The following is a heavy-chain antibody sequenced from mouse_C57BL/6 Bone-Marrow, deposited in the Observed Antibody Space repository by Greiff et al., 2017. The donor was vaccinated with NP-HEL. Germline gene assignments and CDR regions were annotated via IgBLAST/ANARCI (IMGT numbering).Heavy chain of an antibody. D-gene: IGHD3-2*02. V-gene: IGHV2-3*01. J-gene: IGHJ3*01. CDR1: GFSLTSYG. CDR2: IWGDGGT. Sequence: QVQLQQSGPGLVAPSQSLSITCTVSGFSLTSYGVSWVRQPPGKGLEWLGGIWGDGGTNYHSDHITRLGTSKDNSMRQVFLKLNSLQTDDTATYYCANRREGGFAYWGQGTLVTVSA. CDR3: ANRREGGFAY.